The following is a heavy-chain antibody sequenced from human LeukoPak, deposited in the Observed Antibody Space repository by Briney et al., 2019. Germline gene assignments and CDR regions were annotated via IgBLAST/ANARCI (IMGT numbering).Heavy chain of an antibody. V-gene: IGHV1-8*01. Sequence: ASVKVSCKASGYTFTSYDINWVRQATGQGLEWMGWMNPNSGNTGYAQKFQGRVTMTRNTSTSTAYMELSSLRSEDTAVYYCAADSAAAGYYFDYWGQGTLVTVSS. CDR1: GYTFTSYD. CDR3: AADSAAAGYYFDY. J-gene: IGHJ4*02. D-gene: IGHD6-13*01. CDR2: MNPNSGNT.